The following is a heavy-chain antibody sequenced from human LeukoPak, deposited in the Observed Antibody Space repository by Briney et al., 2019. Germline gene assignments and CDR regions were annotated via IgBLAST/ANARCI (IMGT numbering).Heavy chain of an antibody. CDR1: GYTLTELS. CDR2: FDPEDGET. Sequence: ASVKVSCKVSGYTLTELSMHWVRQAPGKGLEWMGGFDPEDGETIYTQKFQGRVTMTEDTSTDTAYMELSSLRSEDTAVYYCATDGGNLRIQDYGDYYYYYGMDVWGQGTTVTVSS. J-gene: IGHJ6*02. CDR3: ATDGGNLRIQDYGDYYYYYGMDV. V-gene: IGHV1-24*01. D-gene: IGHD4-17*01.